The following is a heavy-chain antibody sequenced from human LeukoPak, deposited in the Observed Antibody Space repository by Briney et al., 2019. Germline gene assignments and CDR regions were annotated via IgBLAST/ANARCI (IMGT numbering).Heavy chain of an antibody. CDR1: GYTLTELS. CDR2: FDPEDGET. V-gene: IGHV1-24*01. D-gene: IGHD1-7*01. Sequence: ASVKVSCKVSGYTLTELSMHWVRQAPGKGLEWMGGFDPEDGETIYAQKFQGRVTMTEDTSTDTAYMELSSLRSEDTAVYYCARGITGTTFYYYYYMDVWGKGTTVTVSS. CDR3: ARGITGTTFYYYYYMDV. J-gene: IGHJ6*03.